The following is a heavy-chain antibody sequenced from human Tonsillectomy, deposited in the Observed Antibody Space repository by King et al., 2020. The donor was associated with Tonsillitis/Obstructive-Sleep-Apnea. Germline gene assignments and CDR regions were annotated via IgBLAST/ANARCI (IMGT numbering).Heavy chain of an antibody. Sequence: ITLMESGPTLVKPTQTLTLTCTFSGFSLSSSGVGVGWIRQPPGKALEWLALIYWDDDKRYSPFLKSRLTITKDTSKNQVVLTMTNLDPVDTATYYCAHRPEVPAAIPGWFDPWGQGTLVTVSS. CDR2: IYWDDDK. CDR3: AHRPEVPAAIPGWFDP. CDR1: GFSLSSSGVG. D-gene: IGHD2-2*02. J-gene: IGHJ5*02. V-gene: IGHV2-5*02.